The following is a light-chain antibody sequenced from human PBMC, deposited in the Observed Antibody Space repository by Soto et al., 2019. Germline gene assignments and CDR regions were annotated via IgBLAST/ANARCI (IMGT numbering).Light chain of an antibody. Sequence: QSALTQPASVSGSPGQSITISCTGTSSDVGGYNYVSWYQPHPGKAPKLMMYDVSNRPSGVSNRFSGSKSGNTASLTISGLQAEDEADYYCSSYTSISTHNYVFGTGTKLTVL. J-gene: IGLJ1*01. CDR2: DVS. CDR3: SSYTSISTHNYV. V-gene: IGLV2-14*01. CDR1: SSDVGGYNY.